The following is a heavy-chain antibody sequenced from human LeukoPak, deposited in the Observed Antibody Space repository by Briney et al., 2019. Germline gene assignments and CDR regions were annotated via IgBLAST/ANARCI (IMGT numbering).Heavy chain of an antibody. CDR3: ARNGYYYDSSGYYGYYMDV. D-gene: IGHD3-22*01. CDR2: IYSGGST. CDR1: GLTVSSNY. Sequence: GGSLRLSCAASGLTVSSNYMSWVRQAPGKGLEWVSVIYSGGSTYYADSVKGRFTISRDNSKNTLCLQMNSLRAEDTAVYYCARNGYYYDSSGYYGYYMDVWGKGTTVTVSS. J-gene: IGHJ6*03. V-gene: IGHV3-53*01.